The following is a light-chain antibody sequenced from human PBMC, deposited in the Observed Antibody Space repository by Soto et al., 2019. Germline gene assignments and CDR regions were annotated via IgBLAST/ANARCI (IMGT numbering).Light chain of an antibody. Sequence: IVLTQSPATLSLSPGESATVSCRASQSVSSHLAWYQQQRGQAPRLLIFGASTRATGIPDRLSGSGSGTDFTLTIRRLEPEDFAVYYCQQYNDWITFGGGTKVDIK. J-gene: IGKJ4*01. CDR1: QSVSSH. CDR2: GAS. CDR3: QQYNDWIT. V-gene: IGKV3-11*01.